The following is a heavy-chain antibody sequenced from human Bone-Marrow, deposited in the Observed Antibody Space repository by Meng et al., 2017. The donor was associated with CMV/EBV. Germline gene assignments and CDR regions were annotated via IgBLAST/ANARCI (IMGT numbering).Heavy chain of an antibody. D-gene: IGHD1-14*01. CDR1: GFTLATYA. V-gene: IGHV3-74*01. CDR2: IYTDGTIT. CDR3: TRDTNRSFDS. Sequence: GESLKISCAASGFTLATYAMHWVRQPPGKGLLWVSRIYTDGTITTYADSVKGRFTISRDNAKNALYLQMNSLRPEDTAVYYCTRDTNRSFDSWGQGTLVTVSS. J-gene: IGHJ4*02.